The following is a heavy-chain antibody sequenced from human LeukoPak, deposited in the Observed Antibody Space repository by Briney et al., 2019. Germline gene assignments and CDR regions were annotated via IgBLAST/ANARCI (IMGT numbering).Heavy chain of an antibody. CDR2: IYYSGST. J-gene: IGHJ4*02. CDR3: ARLYCGGDCYSWGNFDY. CDR1: GGSISSSSYY. Sequence: SETLSLTCTVSGGSISSSSYYWGWIRQPPGKGLEWIGSIYYSGSTYYNPSLKSRVTISVDTSKNQFSLKLSSVTAADTAVYYCARLYCGGDCYSWGNFDYWGQGTLVTVSS. V-gene: IGHV4-39*01. D-gene: IGHD2-21*02.